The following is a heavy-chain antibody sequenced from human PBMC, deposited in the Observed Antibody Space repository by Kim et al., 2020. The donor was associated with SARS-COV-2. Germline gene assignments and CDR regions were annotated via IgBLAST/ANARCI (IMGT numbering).Heavy chain of an antibody. V-gene: IGHV5-10-1*01. J-gene: IGHJ3*02. Sequence: GESLKISCKGSGYSFTSYWISWVRQMPGKGLEWMGRIDPSDSYTNYSPSFQGHVTISADKSISTAYLQWSSLKASDPAMYYCARQYYYGSGRYGAFDIWGQGTMVTVSS. CDR1: GYSFTSYW. D-gene: IGHD3-10*01. CDR2: IDPSDSYT. CDR3: ARQYYYGSGRYGAFDI.